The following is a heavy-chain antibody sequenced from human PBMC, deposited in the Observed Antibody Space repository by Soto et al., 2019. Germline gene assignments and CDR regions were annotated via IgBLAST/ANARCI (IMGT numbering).Heavy chain of an antibody. CDR1: NGSYTNSF. J-gene: IGHJ5*02. V-gene: IGHV4-34*01. D-gene: IGHD3-3*01. CDR2: INQRGGA. CDR3: VARGRTYDFLSGPHPFDP. Sequence: SQTMSRTWAAHNGSYTNSFWTWIRQFQGWGLELIGEINQRGGATYNPSLRSRVTISIDTSKNHFSLSLRSLTAADTAVYYCVARGRTYDFLSGPHPFDPWGHGTLVTVSS.